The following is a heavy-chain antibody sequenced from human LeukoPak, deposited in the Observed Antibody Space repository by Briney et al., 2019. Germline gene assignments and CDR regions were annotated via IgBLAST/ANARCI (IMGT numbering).Heavy chain of an antibody. V-gene: IGHV3-53*01. CDR2: IYIGGGT. CDR3: ARGQGA. Sequence: GGSLRLSCAASGFTFSSYAMHWVRQAPGKGLEWVSVIYIGGGTYYAASVKGRFTISRDNSKNTLFLQMNSLRADDTAMYYCARGQGAWGQGTLVTVSS. CDR1: GFTFSSYA. J-gene: IGHJ5*02.